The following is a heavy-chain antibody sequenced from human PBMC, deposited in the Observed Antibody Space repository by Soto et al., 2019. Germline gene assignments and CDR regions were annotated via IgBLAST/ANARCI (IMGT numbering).Heavy chain of an antibody. CDR2: IRWNSGSI. CDR1: GFTFDDYA. D-gene: IGHD2-2*01. J-gene: IGHJ6*02. CDR3: AKGMRGDIVLVPAAKAGYGMDV. Sequence: EVQLVESGGGLVQPGRSLRLSCAASGFTFDDYAMHWVRQAPGKGLEWVSGIRWNSGSIGYADSVKGRFTISRDNAKNSLYLQMNSLRAEDTALYYCAKGMRGDIVLVPAAKAGYGMDVWGQGTTVTVSS. V-gene: IGHV3-9*01.